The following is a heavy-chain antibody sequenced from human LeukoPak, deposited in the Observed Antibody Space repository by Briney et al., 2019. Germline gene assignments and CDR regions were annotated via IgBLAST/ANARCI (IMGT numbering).Heavy chain of an antibody. Sequence: PSETLSLTCAVYGGSFSGYYWSWIRQPPGKRLEWIGEINHIGSTNYNPSLKSRVTISVDTSKNQFSLKLSSVTAAGTAVYYCARGGDCSSTSCTGAWGFDPWGQGTLVTVSS. CDR1: GGSFSGYY. CDR3: ARGGDCSSTSCTGAWGFDP. CDR2: INHIGST. D-gene: IGHD2-2*01. V-gene: IGHV4-34*01. J-gene: IGHJ5*02.